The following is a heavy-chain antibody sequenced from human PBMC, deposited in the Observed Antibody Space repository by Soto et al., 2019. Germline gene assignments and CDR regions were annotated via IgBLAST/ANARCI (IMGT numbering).Heavy chain of an antibody. CDR3: ARGSKYQLPYYYYYYGMDV. J-gene: IGHJ6*02. D-gene: IGHD2-2*01. CDR1: GYTFTSYG. CDR2: ISAYNGNT. V-gene: IGHV1-18*01. Sequence: QVQLVQSGAEVKKPGASVKVSCKASGYTFTSYGISWVRQAPGQGLEWMGWISAYNGNTNYAQKLQGRVTMTTDTSTSTAYMELRSPRSDDTAVYYCARGSKYQLPYYYYYYGMDVWGQGTTVTVSS.